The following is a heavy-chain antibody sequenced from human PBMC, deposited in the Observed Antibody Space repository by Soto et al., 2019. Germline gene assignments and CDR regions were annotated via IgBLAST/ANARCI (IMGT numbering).Heavy chain of an antibody. Sequence: QVQLRESGPGLVEASGTLSLTCEVSTGSISSGNWWGWVGQPPGKGVEGIGEIYYTGATNYNPSLKSRITMTIDKSKDHFSLSLRSATAADTAVYYCARVFSSGSGWMYYFDFWGQGTLVSVSS. D-gene: IGHD6-25*01. CDR1: TGSISSGNW. CDR2: IYYTGAT. V-gene: IGHV4-4*02. CDR3: ARVFSSGSGWMYYFDF. J-gene: IGHJ4*02.